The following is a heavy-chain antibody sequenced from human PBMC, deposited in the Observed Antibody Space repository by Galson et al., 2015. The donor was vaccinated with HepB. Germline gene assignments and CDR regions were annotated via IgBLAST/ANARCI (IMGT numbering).Heavy chain of an antibody. V-gene: IGHV4-61*01. CDR1: GGSVSSGSYY. J-gene: IGHJ4*02. D-gene: IGHD3-22*01. Sequence: ETLSLTCTVSGGSVSSGSYYWSWIRQPPGKGLEWIGYIYYSGSTNYNPSLKSRVTISVDTSKNQFSLKLSSVTAADTAVYYCAREGYYYDSSGYYYAHAFFDYWGQGTLVTVSS. CDR2: IYYSGST. CDR3: AREGYYYDSSGYYYAHAFFDY.